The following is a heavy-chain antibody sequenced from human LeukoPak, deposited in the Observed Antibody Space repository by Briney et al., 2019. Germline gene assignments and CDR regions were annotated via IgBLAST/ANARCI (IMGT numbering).Heavy chain of an antibody. CDR1: GFTFSSYA. D-gene: IGHD3-16*01. CDR2: ISYDGSNK. J-gene: IGHJ6*03. V-gene: IGHV3-30*04. Sequence: GGSLRLSCAASGFTFSSYAMHWVRQAPGKGLEWVAVISYDGSNKYYADSVKGRFTISRDNSKNTLYLQMNSLRAEDTAVYYCARQTFNPIRSPYYYYYYMDVWGKGTTVTISS. CDR3: ARQTFNPIRSPYYYYYYMDV.